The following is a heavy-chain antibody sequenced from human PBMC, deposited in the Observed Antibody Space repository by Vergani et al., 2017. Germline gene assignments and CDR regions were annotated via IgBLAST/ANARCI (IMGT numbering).Heavy chain of an antibody. J-gene: IGHJ4*02. V-gene: IGHV3-21*06. CDR3: ARKKYYDSKDYYQVEPFDY. CDR1: GFSFSTYS. CDR2: ISGRSNYI. Sequence: EVQLQESGGGLVKPGGSLRVSCAASGFSFSTYSINWVRQPPGKGLEWVSSISGRSNYIYYADSLKGRFTISRDNSKNSVYLQMNSLRAEDTAIYYCARKKYYDSKDYYQVEPFDYWGQGTLVTVSS. D-gene: IGHD3-22*01.